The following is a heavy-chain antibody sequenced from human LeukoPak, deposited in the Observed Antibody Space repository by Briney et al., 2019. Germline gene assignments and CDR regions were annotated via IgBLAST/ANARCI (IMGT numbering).Heavy chain of an antibody. Sequence: SVKVSCKASGGTFSSYAISWVRQAPGQGLEWMGRIIPIFGTANYAQKFQGRVTITTDESTSTAYMELSSLRSEDTAVYYCARDGYSYDGWFDPWGQGTLVTASS. J-gene: IGHJ5*02. CDR3: ARDGYSYDGWFDP. CDR1: GGTFSSYA. V-gene: IGHV1-69*05. D-gene: IGHD5-18*01. CDR2: IIPIFGTA.